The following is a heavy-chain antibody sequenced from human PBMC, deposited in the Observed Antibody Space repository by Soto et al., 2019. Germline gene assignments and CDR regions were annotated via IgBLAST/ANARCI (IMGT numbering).Heavy chain of an antibody. CDR1: GFTFSSYA. D-gene: IGHD1-26*01. V-gene: IGHV3-30-3*01. CDR2: ISYDGSNK. J-gene: IGHJ4*02. Sequence: QVPLVECGGGVVQPGRSLRLACAASGFTFSSYAMQWVRQAPGQGLEWVAVISYDGSNKYYADSVKGHFTISRDNSKNTLYLQMNSMRAEDTAVYYCAREGLSGSYWGQGTLVTVSS. CDR3: AREGLSGSY.